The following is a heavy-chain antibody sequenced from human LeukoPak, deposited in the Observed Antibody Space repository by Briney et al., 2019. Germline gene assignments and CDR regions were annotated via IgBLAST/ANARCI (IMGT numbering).Heavy chain of an antibody. CDR2: ISYDGSNK. CDR3: TTEGGYYDSSGYYSH. CDR1: GFTFSSYG. V-gene: IGHV3-30*03. Sequence: PGRSLRLSCAAPGFTFSSYGMHWVRQAPGKGLEWVAVISYDGSNKYYADSVKGRFTISRDNSKNTLYLQMNSLKTEDTAVYYCTTEGGYYDSSGYYSHWGQGTLVTVSS. D-gene: IGHD3-22*01. J-gene: IGHJ4*02.